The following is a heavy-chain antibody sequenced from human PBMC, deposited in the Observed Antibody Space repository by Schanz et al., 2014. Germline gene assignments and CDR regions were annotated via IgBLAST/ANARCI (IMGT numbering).Heavy chain of an antibody. J-gene: IGHJ4*02. CDR1: GYTFTDYY. V-gene: IGHV1-69*09. Sequence: QVQLVQSGAEVMKPGASVKVSCKASGYTFTDYYIHWVRQAPGQGLEWMGRITPTLGKVDYAQKFQGRVTITADISTSTAYMELISLTSEDTAVYYCARDPQYYYGSGRGYWGQGTLVTVST. CDR3: ARDPQYYYGSGRGY. D-gene: IGHD3-10*01. CDR2: ITPTLGKV.